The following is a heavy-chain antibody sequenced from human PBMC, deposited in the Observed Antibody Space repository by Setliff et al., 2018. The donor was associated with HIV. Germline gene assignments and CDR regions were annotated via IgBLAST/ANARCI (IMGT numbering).Heavy chain of an antibody. D-gene: IGHD2-21*01. V-gene: IGHV4-31*03. CDR3: ARDAVEASIPGGWFDS. CDR2: MSKRGTY. J-gene: IGHJ5*01. Sequence: PSETLSLTCTVSGGSASSGAYFWSWIRQHPGKGLEWMGYMSKRGTYIINPSLESRVTMSVDTSKNQLYLRLKSVTAADTAVYFCARDAVEASIPGGWFDSWGPGTLVTVSS. CDR1: GGSASSGAYF.